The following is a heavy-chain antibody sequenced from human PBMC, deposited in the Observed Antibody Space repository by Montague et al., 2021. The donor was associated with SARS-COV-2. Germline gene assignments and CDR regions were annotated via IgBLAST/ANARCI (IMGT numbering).Heavy chain of an antibody. CDR3: ARDRHLVSSVVGYYYYGMDV. J-gene: IGHJ6*02. D-gene: IGHD6-13*01. CDR1: GASISSYY. V-gene: IGHV4-59*01. CDR2: IYYSGST. Sequence: SETLSLTCTVSGASISSYYWSWIRQPQGKGLEWIGYIYYSGSTNYNHNPKSRVTISVDTYKNQFSLKLSSVTAADTAVYYCARDRHLVSSVVGYYYYGMDVWGQGTTVTVSS.